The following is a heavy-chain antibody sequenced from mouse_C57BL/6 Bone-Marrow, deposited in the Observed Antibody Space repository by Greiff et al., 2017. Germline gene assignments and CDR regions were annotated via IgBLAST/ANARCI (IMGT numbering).Heavy chain of an antibody. CDR1: GFTFSSYA. V-gene: IGHV5-4*01. Sequence: EVKLVESGGGLVKPGGSLKLSCAASGFTFSSYAMSWVRQTPEKRLEWVATISDGGSYTYYPDNVKGRFTISRDNAKNNLYLQMSHLKSEDTAMYYCARDRAGLGGYWGQGTTLTVSS. CDR2: ISDGGSYT. D-gene: IGHD4-1*01. J-gene: IGHJ2*01. CDR3: ARDRAGLGGY.